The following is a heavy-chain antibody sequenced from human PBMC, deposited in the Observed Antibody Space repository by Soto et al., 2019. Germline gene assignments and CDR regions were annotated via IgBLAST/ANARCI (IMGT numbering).Heavy chain of an antibody. CDR3: ASEEGEVVAATLWYFDL. CDR2: IYYSGST. Sequence: QLQLQESGPGLVKPSETLSLTCTVSGGSISSSSYYWGWIRQPPGKGLEWIGSIYYSGSTYYNPSLKSRVTISVDTSKNQCSLKLSSVTAADTAVYYCASEEGEVVAATLWYFDLWGRGTLVTVSS. CDR1: GGSISSSSYY. V-gene: IGHV4-39*01. D-gene: IGHD2-15*01. J-gene: IGHJ2*01.